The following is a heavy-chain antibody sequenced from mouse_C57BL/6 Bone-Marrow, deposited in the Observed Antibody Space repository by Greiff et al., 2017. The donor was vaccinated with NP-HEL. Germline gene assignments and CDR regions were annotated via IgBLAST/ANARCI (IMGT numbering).Heavy chain of an antibody. CDR3: ARPEGGFVWFAY. V-gene: IGHV4-1*01. CDR1: GIDFSRYW. CDR2: INPDSSTI. Sequence: GIDFSRYWMSWVRRAPGKGLEWIGEINPDSSTINYAPSLKDKFIISRDNAKNTLYLQMSKVRSEDTALYYCARPEGGFVWFAYWGQGTLVTVSA. J-gene: IGHJ3*01.